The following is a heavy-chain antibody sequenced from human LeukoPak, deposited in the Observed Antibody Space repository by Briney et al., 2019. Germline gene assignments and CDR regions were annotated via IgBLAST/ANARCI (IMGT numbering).Heavy chain of an antibody. Sequence: GGVLRLSCAASGFTFSSYSMNWVRQAPGKGLEWVSSISSSSSYIYYADSVKGRFTISRDNAKNSLYLQMDSLRAEDTAFYYCAREDGMVGATSSFDYWGQGTLVTVSS. D-gene: IGHD1-26*01. V-gene: IGHV3-21*01. CDR1: GFTFSSYS. CDR3: AREDGMVGATSSFDY. J-gene: IGHJ4*02. CDR2: ISSSSSYI.